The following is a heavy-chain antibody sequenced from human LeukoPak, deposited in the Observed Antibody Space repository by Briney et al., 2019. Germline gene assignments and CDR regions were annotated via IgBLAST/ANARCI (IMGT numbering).Heavy chain of an antibody. CDR1: GFTFSSYA. CDR3: AKSQITTVTTRGYYFDY. V-gene: IGHV3-23*01. D-gene: IGHD4-17*01. CDR2: ISGSGGST. J-gene: IGHJ4*02. Sequence: GGSLRLSCAASGFTFSSYAMSWVRQAPGKGLECVSAISGSGGSTYYADSVKGRFTISRDNSKNTLYLQMNSLRAEDTAIYYCAKSQITTVTTRGYYFDYWGPGTLVTVSS.